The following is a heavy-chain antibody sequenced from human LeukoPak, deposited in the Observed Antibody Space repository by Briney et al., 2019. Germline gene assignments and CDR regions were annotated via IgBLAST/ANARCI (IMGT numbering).Heavy chain of an antibody. CDR2: IIGSGGRT. Sequence: GSLRLSCAASGITASSYAVTWVRHARGKGLEWVSSIIGSGGRTLYADSVKGRFTISRDNFKNTLYLQRSSLRAEDTAVYHCATDPNGDYIGAFDMWGQGTVVTVSS. CDR1: GITASSYA. J-gene: IGHJ3*02. CDR3: ATDPNGDYIGAFDM. D-gene: IGHD4-17*01. V-gene: IGHV3-23*01.